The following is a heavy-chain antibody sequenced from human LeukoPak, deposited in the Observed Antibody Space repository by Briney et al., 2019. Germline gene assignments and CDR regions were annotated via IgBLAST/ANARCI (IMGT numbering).Heavy chain of an antibody. V-gene: IGHV3-30*02. J-gene: IGHJ4*02. CDR1: GFTFSSYG. CDR2: IRYDGSNK. CDR3: AKDRGYSYGYTDY. D-gene: IGHD5-18*01. Sequence: GGSLRLSCAASGFTFSSYGMHWVRQAPGKGLEWVAFIRYDGSNKYYADSVKGRFTISRDNSKNTLSLQMNSLRAEDTAVYYCAKDRGYSYGYTDYWGQGTLVTVSS.